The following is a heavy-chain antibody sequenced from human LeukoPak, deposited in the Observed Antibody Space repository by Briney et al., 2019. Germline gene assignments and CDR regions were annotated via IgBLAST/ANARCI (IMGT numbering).Heavy chain of an antibody. J-gene: IGHJ6*02. Sequence: SETLSLTCTVSGGSISSYYWSWIRQPPGEGLEWIGYIYYSGSTNYNPSLKSRVTISVDTSKNQFSLKLSSVTAADTAVYYCARGYSGYDRREYYYYYGMDVWGQGTTVTVSS. V-gene: IGHV4-59*01. D-gene: IGHD5-12*01. CDR1: GGSISSYY. CDR2: IYYSGST. CDR3: ARGYSGYDRREYYYYYGMDV.